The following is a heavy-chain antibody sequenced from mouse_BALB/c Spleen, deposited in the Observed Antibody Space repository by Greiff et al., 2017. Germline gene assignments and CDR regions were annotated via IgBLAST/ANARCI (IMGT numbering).Heavy chain of an antibody. V-gene: IGHV1-69*02. CDR3: ARSNGNLDY. CDR2: IDPSDSYT. J-gene: IGHJ2*01. D-gene: IGHD2-1*01. CDR1: GYTFTSYW. Sequence: QVQLKQPGAELVKPGASVKLSCKASGYTFTSYWMHWVKQRPGQGLEWIGEIDPSDSYTNYNQKFKGKATLTVDKSSSTAYMQLSSLTSEDSAVYYCARSNGNLDYWGQGTTLTVSS.